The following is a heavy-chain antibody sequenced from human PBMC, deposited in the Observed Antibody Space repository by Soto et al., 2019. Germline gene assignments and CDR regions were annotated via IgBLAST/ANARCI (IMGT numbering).Heavy chain of an antibody. J-gene: IGHJ6*03. CDR3: AGKKLEPNPYYYYMDV. D-gene: IGHD1-1*01. Sequence: SETLSLTCTVSGGSISSYYWSWIRQPPGKGLEWIGYIYYSGSTSYNPSLKSRVTISVDTSKNQFSLKLSSVTAADTAVYYCAGKKLEPNPYYYYMDVWGKGTTVTVSS. CDR1: GGSISSYY. V-gene: IGHV4-59*08. CDR2: IYYSGST.